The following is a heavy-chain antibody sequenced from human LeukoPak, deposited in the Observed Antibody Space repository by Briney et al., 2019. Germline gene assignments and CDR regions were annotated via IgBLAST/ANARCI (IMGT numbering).Heavy chain of an antibody. V-gene: IGHV4-39*07. CDR3: ARDIRGLVSY. J-gene: IGHJ4*02. CDR2: IYYSGST. CDR1: GGSISSSSYY. Sequence: SETLSLTCAVSGGSISSSSYYWGWIRQPPGKGLEWIGSIYYSGSTYYNPSLKSRVTISVDTSKNQFSLKLSSVTAADTAVYYCARDIRGLVSYWGQGTLVTVSS. D-gene: IGHD6-19*01.